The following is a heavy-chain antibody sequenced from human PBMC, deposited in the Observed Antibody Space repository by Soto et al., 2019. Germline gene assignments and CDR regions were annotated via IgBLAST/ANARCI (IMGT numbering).Heavy chain of an antibody. J-gene: IGHJ4*02. CDR1: GFSVPDNY. CDR2: IDIGGNT. D-gene: IGHD2-2*01. Sequence: GGSLRLSCAASGFSVPDNYMNWVRQAPGKGLEWVSIIDIGGNTYYADSVKDRFTISRDNSRNTLYLHMDSLRAEDTVVYYCARGRGSTGYLGREHYFDYWGQGTLVTVSS. CDR3: ARGRGSTGYLGREHYFDY. V-gene: IGHV3-66*01.